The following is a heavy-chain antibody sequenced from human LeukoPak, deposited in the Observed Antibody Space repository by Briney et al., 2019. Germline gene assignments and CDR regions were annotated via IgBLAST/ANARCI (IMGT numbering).Heavy chain of an antibody. D-gene: IGHD6-13*01. V-gene: IGHV1-2*02. CDR2: INPNSGGT. CDR3: ARDIGPAAGTPNWFDP. Sequence: ASVKVSCKASGYTFTGYYMHWVRQAPGQGLEWMGWINPNSGGTNYAQKFQGRVTMTRDTSISTAYMELSRLRSDDMAVYYCARDIGPAAGTPNWFDPWGQGTLVTVSS. J-gene: IGHJ5*02. CDR1: GYTFTGYY.